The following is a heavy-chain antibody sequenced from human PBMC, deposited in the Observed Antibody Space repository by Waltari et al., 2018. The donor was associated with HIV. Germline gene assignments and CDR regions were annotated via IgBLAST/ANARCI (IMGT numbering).Heavy chain of an antibody. V-gene: IGHV3-30*03. J-gene: IGHJ6*02. CDR1: GFTFSSYG. CDR3: AYGSGSYFNQYGMDV. D-gene: IGHD3-10*01. CDR2: ISYDGSNK. Sequence: QVQLVESGGGVVQPGRSLRLSCAASGFTFSSYGMHWVRQAQGKGLEWVAVISYDGSNKYYADSVKGRFTISRDNSKNTLYLQMNSLRAEDTAVYYCAYGSGSYFNQYGMDVWGQGTTVTVSS.